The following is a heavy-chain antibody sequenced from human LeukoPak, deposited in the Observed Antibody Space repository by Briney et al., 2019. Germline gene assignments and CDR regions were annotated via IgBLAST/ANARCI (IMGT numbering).Heavy chain of an antibody. V-gene: IGHV1-69*04. Sequence: ASVKVSCKASGGTFSSYAISWVRQAPGQGLEWMGRIIPILGIANYAQKFQGRVTITADKSTSTAYMELSSLRSEDTAVYYCATYYGDNSAEYFQHWGQGTLVTVSS. J-gene: IGHJ1*01. CDR1: GGTFSSYA. CDR2: IIPILGIA. CDR3: ATYYGDNSAEYFQH. D-gene: IGHD4-23*01.